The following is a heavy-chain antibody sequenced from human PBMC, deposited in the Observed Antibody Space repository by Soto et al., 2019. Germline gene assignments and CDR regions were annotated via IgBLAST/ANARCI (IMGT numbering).Heavy chain of an antibody. D-gene: IGHD2-15*01. J-gene: IGHJ6*03. CDR2: INSDGSVS. V-gene: IGHV3-74*02. CDR3: ARGDCVGGTCYSLAGSFYYYMDV. Sequence: EVQLVESGGGLVQPGGSLRLSCAASGFTFSNYWMYWVCQAPGKGLEWVSRINSDGSVSSHADSVKGRLTISRDNVKNTLYLHMDSLTAEDTAVYYCARGDCVGGTCYSLAGSFYYYMDVWGKGTTVTVFS. CDR1: GFTFSNYW.